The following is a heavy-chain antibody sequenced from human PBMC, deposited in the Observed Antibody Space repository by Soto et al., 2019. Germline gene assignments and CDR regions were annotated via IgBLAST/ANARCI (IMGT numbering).Heavy chain of an antibody. CDR3: AKERRWLLYYFDY. J-gene: IGHJ4*02. CDR1: GFTFSSYG. Sequence: QVQLVESGGGVVQPGRSLRLSCAASGFTFSSYGMHWVRQAPGKGLEWVAVISYDGSEKYYADSVKGRFTISRDNSKNTLNLQMNSLRADDTAVYYCAKERRWLLYYFDYWGQGTLVTVSS. D-gene: IGHD3-3*01. CDR2: ISYDGSEK. V-gene: IGHV3-30*18.